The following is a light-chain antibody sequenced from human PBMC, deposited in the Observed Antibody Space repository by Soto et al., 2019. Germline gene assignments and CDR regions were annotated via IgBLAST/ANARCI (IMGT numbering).Light chain of an antibody. CDR1: QSIRTD. CDR3: QQSNNWPPWT. CDR2: DAS. V-gene: IGKV3D-15*01. J-gene: IGKJ1*01. Sequence: EIVLMQSPGTLSVSPWERATRCSSASQSIRTDLAWYQQKSGQGPRLLIYDASTRATGIPARFSGSGSGTEFTLTIRRLQSEDFAVYSCQQSNNWPPWTFGQGTKVDIK.